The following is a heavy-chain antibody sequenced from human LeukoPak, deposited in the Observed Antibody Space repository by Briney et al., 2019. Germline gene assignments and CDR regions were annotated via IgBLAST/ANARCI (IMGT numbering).Heavy chain of an antibody. CDR2: FDPEDGET. V-gene: IGHV1-24*01. CDR1: VYTLTELS. J-gene: IGHJ4*02. CDR3: ATVLRYSSSWYSFDY. D-gene: IGHD6-13*01. Sequence: ASVNVSCKFSVYTLTELSMHWVRQAPGKGLEWMGGFDPEDGETIYAQKFQGRVTMTEDTSTDTAYMELSSLRSEDTAVYYCATVLRYSSSWYSFDYWGQGTLVTVSS.